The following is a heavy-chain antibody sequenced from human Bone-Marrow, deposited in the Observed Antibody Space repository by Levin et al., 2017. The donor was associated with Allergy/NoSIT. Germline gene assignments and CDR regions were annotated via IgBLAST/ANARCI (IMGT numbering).Heavy chain of an antibody. CDR2: ILNDGTT. CDR1: AFTFRNYY. CDR3: ARGGCDRTSCLDH. D-gene: IGHD2-2*01. Sequence: QPGGSLRLSCTASAFTFRNYYMHWVRQAPGMGLVWVSNILNDGTTNYADSVKGRFTISRDNAKNTLYLQMNSLGEEDTAVYFCARGGCDRTSCLDHWGQGILVTVSS. J-gene: IGHJ4*02. V-gene: IGHV3-74*01.